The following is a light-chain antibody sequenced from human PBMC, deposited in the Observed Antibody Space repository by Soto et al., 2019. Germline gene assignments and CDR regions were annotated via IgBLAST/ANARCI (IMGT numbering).Light chain of an antibody. CDR1: ESISTW. J-gene: IGKJ4*01. Sequence: DIPMTQSPSTLSASVGDRVSITCRASESISTWLAWYQQKPGKAPKLLIYKASTLESGVPSRFSGSGSGTEFSLPISSLQPDDFASYYCQQYQSFSFTFGGGTQVEI. CDR2: KAS. CDR3: QQYQSFSFT. V-gene: IGKV1-5*03.